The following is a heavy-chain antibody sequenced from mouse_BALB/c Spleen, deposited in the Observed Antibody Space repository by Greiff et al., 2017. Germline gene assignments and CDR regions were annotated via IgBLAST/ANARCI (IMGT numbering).Heavy chain of an antibody. Sequence: EVKVVESGGGLVQPGGSRKLSCAASGFTFSSFGMHWVRQAPEKGLEWVAYISSGSSTIYYADTVKGRFTISRDNPKNTLFLQMTSLRSEDTAMYYCAREGWLLPLYAMDYWGQGTSVTVSS. CDR1: GFTFSSFG. CDR2: ISSGSSTI. J-gene: IGHJ4*01. CDR3: AREGWLLPLYAMDY. V-gene: IGHV5-17*02. D-gene: IGHD2-3*01.